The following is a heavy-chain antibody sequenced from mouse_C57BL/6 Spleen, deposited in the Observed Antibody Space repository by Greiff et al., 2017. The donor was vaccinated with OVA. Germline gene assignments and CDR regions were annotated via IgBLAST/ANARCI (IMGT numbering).Heavy chain of an antibody. V-gene: IGHV1-19*01. J-gene: IGHJ3*01. Sequence: EVQLQQSGPVLVKPGASVKMSCKASGYTFTDYYMNWVKQSHGKSLEWIGVINPYNGGTSYNQKFKGKATLTVDKSSSTAYMELNSLTSEDSAVYYCARSGGVITTVEPFAYWGQGTLVTVSA. CDR3: ARSGGVITTVEPFAY. CDR1: GYTFTDYY. D-gene: IGHD1-1*01. CDR2: INPYNGGT.